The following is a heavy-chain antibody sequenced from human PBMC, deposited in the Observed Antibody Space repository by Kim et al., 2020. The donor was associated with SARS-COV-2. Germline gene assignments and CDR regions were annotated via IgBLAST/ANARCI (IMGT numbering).Heavy chain of an antibody. CDR3: ATPYSSSWYGLYYYYGMDV. Sequence: ASVKVSCKVSGYTLTELSMHWVRQAPGKGLEWMGGFDPEDGETIYAQKFQGRVTMTEDTSTDTAYMELSSLRSEDTAVYYCATPYSSSWYGLYYYYGMDVWGQGTTVTVSS. D-gene: IGHD6-13*01. V-gene: IGHV1-24*01. CDR1: GYTLTELS. CDR2: FDPEDGET. J-gene: IGHJ6*02.